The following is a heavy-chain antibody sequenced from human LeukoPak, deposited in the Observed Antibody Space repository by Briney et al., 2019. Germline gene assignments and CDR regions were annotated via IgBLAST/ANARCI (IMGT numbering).Heavy chain of an antibody. D-gene: IGHD6-6*01. Sequence: QAGGSLRLSCAASGFTFSSYAMSWVRQAPGKGLEWVSAISGSGGSTYYADSVKGRFTISRDNSKNTLYLQMNSLRAEDTAVYYCAKPLKYSSSYYYYYGMDVWGQGTTVTVSS. CDR2: ISGSGGST. CDR1: GFTFSSYA. J-gene: IGHJ6*02. CDR3: AKPLKYSSSYYYYYGMDV. V-gene: IGHV3-23*01.